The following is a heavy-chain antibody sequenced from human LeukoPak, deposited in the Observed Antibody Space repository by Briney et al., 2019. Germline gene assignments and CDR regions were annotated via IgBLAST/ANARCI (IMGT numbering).Heavy chain of an antibody. CDR2: VSGYNGNT. CDR3: ARDPPALFYFDY. V-gene: IGHV1-18*01. Sequence: GASVKVSCKASGYTFTSNAVSWVRQAPGQGLEWMGWVSGYNGNTNYAQKFQGRVTMTTDTFTSTAYMELTSLRSDETAVYYCARDPPALFYFDYWGQGTLVTVSS. CDR1: GYTFTSNA. J-gene: IGHJ4*02.